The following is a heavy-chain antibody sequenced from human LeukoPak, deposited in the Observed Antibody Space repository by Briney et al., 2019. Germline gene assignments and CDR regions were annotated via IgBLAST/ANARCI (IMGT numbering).Heavy chain of an antibody. V-gene: IGHV4-34*01. CDR2: INHSGST. CDR3: ARRAGAYSHPYDY. Sequence: SETLSLTCAVYGGSFSRYYWTWIRQPPGKGLEWIGEINHSGSTNYNPSLKSRVTISVDTSKNQFSLKLSSVTAADTAVYYCARRAGAYSHPYDYWGQGTLVTVSS. D-gene: IGHD4/OR15-4a*01. J-gene: IGHJ4*02. CDR1: GGSFSRYY.